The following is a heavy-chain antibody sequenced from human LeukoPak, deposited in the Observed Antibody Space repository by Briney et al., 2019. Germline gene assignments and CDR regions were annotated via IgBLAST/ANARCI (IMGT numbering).Heavy chain of an antibody. CDR1: GGSISSGSYY. CDR3: AREGLVRGVTLYNWFDP. D-gene: IGHD3-10*01. V-gene: IGHV4-61*02. J-gene: IGHJ5*02. CDR2: IYTSGST. Sequence: SETLSLTCTVSGGSISSGSYYWSWIRQPAGKGLEWIGRIYTSGSTNYNPSFKSRVTISVDTSKNQFSLKLSSVTAADTAVYYCAREGLVRGVTLYNWFDPWGQGTLVTVSS.